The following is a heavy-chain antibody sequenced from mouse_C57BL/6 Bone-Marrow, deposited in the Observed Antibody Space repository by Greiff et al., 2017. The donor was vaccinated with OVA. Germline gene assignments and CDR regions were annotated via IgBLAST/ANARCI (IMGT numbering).Heavy chain of an antibody. CDR2: ISNGGGST. J-gene: IGHJ3*01. Sequence: EVHLVESGGGLVQPGGSLKLSCAASGFTFSDYYMYWVRQTPEKRLEWVAYISNGGGSTYYPDTVKGRFTISRDNAKNTLYLQMSRLKSEDTAMYYCARQWDYGSSYGFAYWGQGTLVTVSA. D-gene: IGHD1-1*01. CDR1: GFTFSDYY. V-gene: IGHV5-12*01. CDR3: ARQWDYGSSYGFAY.